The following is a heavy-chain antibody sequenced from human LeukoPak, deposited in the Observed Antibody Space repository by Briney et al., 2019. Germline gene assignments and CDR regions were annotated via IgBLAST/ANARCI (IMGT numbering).Heavy chain of an antibody. V-gene: IGHV3-73*01. CDR2: IRSKANSYAT. J-gene: IGHJ4*02. D-gene: IGHD2-15*01. CDR1: GFTFSSYE. CDR3: TRGSLDY. Sequence: GGSLRLSCAASGFTFSSYEMNWVRQASGKGLEWVGRIRSKANSYATAYAASVKGRFTISRDDSKNTAYLQMNSLKTEDTAVYYCTRGSLDYWGQGTLVTVSS.